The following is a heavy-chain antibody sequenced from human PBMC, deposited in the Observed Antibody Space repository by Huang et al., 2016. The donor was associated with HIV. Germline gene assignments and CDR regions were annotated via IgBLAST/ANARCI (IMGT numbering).Heavy chain of an antibody. CDR1: GYLFTAYW. D-gene: IGHD2-21*02. V-gene: IGHV5-51*03. CDR3: ARALVTDDAFDI. J-gene: IGHJ3*02. Sequence: EAQLVQSGAEVKKPGESLKISCKGSGYLFTAYWIAWVRQMPGTGLELIGIIYPNDFDTRYSPSFQGQVTSSVDKSISTAYLQWSSLKASDTAMYHCARALVTDDAFDIWGQGTMVTVSS. CDR2: IYPNDFDT.